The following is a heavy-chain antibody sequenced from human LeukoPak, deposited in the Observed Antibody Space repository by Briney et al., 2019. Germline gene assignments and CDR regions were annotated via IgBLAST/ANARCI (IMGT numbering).Heavy chain of an antibody. Sequence: TGGSLRLSCAASGFTFSDYGMHWVRQAPGKGLEWVGRIKSKTDGGTTDYAAPVKGRFTISRDDSKNTLYLQMNSLKTEDTAVYYCTTDKAAAGENYYYYGMDVWGQGTTVTVSS. V-gene: IGHV3-15*01. J-gene: IGHJ6*02. D-gene: IGHD6-13*01. CDR1: GFTFSDYG. CDR3: TTDKAAAGENYYYYGMDV. CDR2: IKSKTDGGTT.